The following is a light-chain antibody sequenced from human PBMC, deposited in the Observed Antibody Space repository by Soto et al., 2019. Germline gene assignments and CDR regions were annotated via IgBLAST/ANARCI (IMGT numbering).Light chain of an antibody. J-gene: IGKJ1*01. CDR3: QHYSAYPWT. CDR2: AAS. Sequence: DIQMTQSPSTLSASVGDRVTITCRASQTVTSWLAWYQQKPGKAPNLLIYAASNLESGVPSRFSGRGSGTEFTLTINSLQPDDFATYYSQHYSAYPWTFGQGTKVEIK. V-gene: IGKV1-5*01. CDR1: QTVTSW.